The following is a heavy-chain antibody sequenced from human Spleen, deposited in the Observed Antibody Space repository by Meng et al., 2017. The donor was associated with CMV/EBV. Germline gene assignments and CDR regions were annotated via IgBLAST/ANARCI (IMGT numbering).Heavy chain of an antibody. CDR2: ISSSSSYI. Sequence: EVRLGDFGSRRDTPWCSRSLSCVASGFHFSSYSMNWVRQAPGKGLDWVSSISSSSSYIYYADSVKGRFTISRDNAKNSLYLQMNSLRAEDTAVYYCARGRWVYWGQGTLVTVSS. CDR1: GFHFSSYS. V-gene: IGHV3-21*01. J-gene: IGHJ4*02. CDR3: ARGRWVY. D-gene: IGHD5-24*01.